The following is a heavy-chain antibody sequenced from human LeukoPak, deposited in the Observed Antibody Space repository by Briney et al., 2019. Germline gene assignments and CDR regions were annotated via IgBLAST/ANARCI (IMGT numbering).Heavy chain of an antibody. V-gene: IGHV1-69*05. Sequence: GAPVKVSCKASGGTFSSYAISWVRQAPGQGLEWMGRIIPIFGTANYAQKFQGRVTITMDESTSTAYMELSSLRSEDTAVYYCASRRFGSYASLAEYFQHWGQGTLVTVSS. CDR2: IIPIFGTA. D-gene: IGHD1-26*01. J-gene: IGHJ1*01. CDR3: ASRRFGSYASLAEYFQH. CDR1: GGTFSSYA.